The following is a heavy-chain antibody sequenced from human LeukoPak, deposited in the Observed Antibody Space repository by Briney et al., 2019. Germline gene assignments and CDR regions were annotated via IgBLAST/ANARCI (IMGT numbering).Heavy chain of an antibody. CDR3: ARGGYYDSSGSKPFDY. CDR2: IYYSGST. Sequence: PSETLSLTCTVSGGSISSYYWSWIRQPPGKGLEWIGYIYYSGSTNYNPSLKSRVTISVDTSKNQFSLKLSSVTAADTAVYYCARGGYYDSSGSKPFDYWGQGTLVTVSS. CDR1: GGSISSYY. D-gene: IGHD3-22*01. J-gene: IGHJ4*02. V-gene: IGHV4-59*01.